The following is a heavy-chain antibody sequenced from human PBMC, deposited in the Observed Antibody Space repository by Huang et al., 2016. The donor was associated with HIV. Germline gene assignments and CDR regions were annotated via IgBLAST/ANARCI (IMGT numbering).Heavy chain of an antibody. CDR2: RRVDGSEK. CDR3: ATNLQIVVVPPDMGYDAFDM. CDR1: GFNFKNYW. Sequence: DEHLVESGGGLVQPGGSVTITCEVSGFNFKNYWMKWVRQAPGKGVECVANRRVDGSEKNYVDSVKGRFTIFRDNAKNLLYLQMKSLRAEDTSVYYCATNLQIVVVPPDMGYDAFDMWGQGTMVTVSS. D-gene: IGHD2-2*01. V-gene: IGHV3-7*01. J-gene: IGHJ3*02.